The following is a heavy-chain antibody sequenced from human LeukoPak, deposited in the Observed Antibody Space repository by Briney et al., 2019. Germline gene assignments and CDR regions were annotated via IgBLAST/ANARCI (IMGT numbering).Heavy chain of an antibody. J-gene: IGHJ5*02. V-gene: IGHV4-34*01. Sequence: SETLSLTCAVYGGSFSGYYWSWIRQPPGKGLEWIGEINHSGNTNYHSSLRSRVAISVDTSKNQFSLKLSSVTAADTAVYYCAREPYYYDRYIRKRFDPWGQGTLVTVSS. CDR2: INHSGNT. D-gene: IGHD3-22*01. CDR3: AREPYYYDRYIRKRFDP. CDR1: GGSFSGYY.